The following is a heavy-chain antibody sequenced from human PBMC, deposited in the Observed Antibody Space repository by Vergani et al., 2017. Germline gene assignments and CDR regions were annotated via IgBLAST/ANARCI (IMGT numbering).Heavy chain of an antibody. D-gene: IGHD3-10*01. V-gene: IGHV3-20*04. CDR2: VKWNGDSS. Sequence: MQLVESGGGVIQPGGSLRLSCAASGFTFGDYDMNWVRQAPGKGLEWVSRVKWNGDSSVYADSVKGRFTISRDNAKNSLYLQMTSLRAEDTAFYYCARRGSGNTYYFDYWGQGALVTVSS. CDR3: ARRGSGNTYYFDY. CDR1: GFTFGDYD. J-gene: IGHJ4*02.